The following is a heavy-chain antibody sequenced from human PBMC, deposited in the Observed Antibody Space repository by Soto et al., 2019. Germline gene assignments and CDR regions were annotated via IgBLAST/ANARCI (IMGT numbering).Heavy chain of an antibody. CDR2: IYYSGST. CDR3: ARQGRVYDYIWGSYRPTAFDY. Sequence: QLQLQESGPGLVKPSETLSLTCTVSGGSISSSSYYWGWIRQPPGKGLEWIGSIYYSGSTYYNPSLKSRVTISVDTSKNQFSLKLSSVTAADTAVYYCARQGRVYDYIWGSYRPTAFDYWGQGTLVTVSS. V-gene: IGHV4-39*01. CDR1: GGSISSSSYY. J-gene: IGHJ4*02. D-gene: IGHD3-16*02.